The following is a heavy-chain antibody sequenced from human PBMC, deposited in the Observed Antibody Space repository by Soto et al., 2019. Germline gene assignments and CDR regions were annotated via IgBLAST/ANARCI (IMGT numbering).Heavy chain of an antibody. CDR3: ARDMYSSGWYFDVAFDI. CDR2: IYTSGST. Sequence: LSLTCTASGGSISSYYWSWIRQPAGKGLEWIGRIYTSGSTNYNPSLKSRVTMSVDTSKNQFSLKLSSVTAADTAVYYCARDMYSSGWYFDVAFDIWGQGTMVTVSS. CDR1: GGSISSYY. J-gene: IGHJ3*02. V-gene: IGHV4-4*07. D-gene: IGHD6-19*01.